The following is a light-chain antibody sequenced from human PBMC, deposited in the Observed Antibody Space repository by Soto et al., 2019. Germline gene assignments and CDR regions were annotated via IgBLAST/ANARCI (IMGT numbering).Light chain of an antibody. Sequence: EIVLTQSPGTLSLSPGERATLSCRASQSVSNNYLAWYQQKPGQAPRLLIYGASSRATGIPDRFSGSGSGTDFTLTINRLEPEDFAVYYCQQYGSSITFGQGTRLEIK. CDR1: QSVSNNY. CDR3: QQYGSSIT. J-gene: IGKJ5*01. V-gene: IGKV3-20*01. CDR2: GAS.